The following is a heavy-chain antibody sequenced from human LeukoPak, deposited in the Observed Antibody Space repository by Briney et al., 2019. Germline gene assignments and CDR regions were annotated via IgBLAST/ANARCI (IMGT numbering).Heavy chain of an antibody. J-gene: IGHJ4*02. Sequence: KPSETLSLTCAVYGGSFSGYYWSWIRQPPGKGLEWIGEINHSGSTNYNPSLKSRVTISVDTSKNQFSLKLSSVAAADTAVYYCARARARIQENFDYWGQGTLVTVSS. CDR3: ARARARIQENFDY. CDR1: GGSFSGYY. D-gene: IGHD5-18*01. CDR2: INHSGST. V-gene: IGHV4-34*01.